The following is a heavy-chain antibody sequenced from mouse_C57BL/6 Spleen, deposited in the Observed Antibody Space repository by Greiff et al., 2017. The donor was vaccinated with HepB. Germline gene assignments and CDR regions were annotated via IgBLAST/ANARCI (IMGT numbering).Heavy chain of an antibody. CDR1: GYTFTSYW. Sequence: VQLQQPGAELVKPGASVKLSCKASGYTFTSYWMQWVKQRPGQGLEWIGEIDPSDSYTNYNQKFKGKATLTVDTSSSTAYMQLSSLTSEDSAVYYCARGLPQGVDYWGQGTSVTVSS. D-gene: IGHD3-1*01. CDR3: ARGLPQGVDY. CDR2: IDPSDSYT. J-gene: IGHJ4*01. V-gene: IGHV1-50*01.